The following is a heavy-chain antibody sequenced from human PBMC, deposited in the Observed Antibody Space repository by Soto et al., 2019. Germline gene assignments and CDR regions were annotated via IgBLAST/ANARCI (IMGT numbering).Heavy chain of an antibody. CDR1: GGTFSSYA. J-gene: IGHJ6*02. D-gene: IGHD2-2*01. V-gene: IGHV1-69*01. Sequence: QVQLVQSGAEVKKPGSSVKVSCKASGGTFSSYAISWVRLAPGQGLEWMGGIIPISGTANYAQKFQGRVTITADESTSIAYMELSSLRSEDTAVYYCARSQGSSTSLEIYYYYYYGMDVWGQGTTVTVSS. CDR3: ARSQGSSTSLEIYYYYYYGMDV. CDR2: IIPISGTA.